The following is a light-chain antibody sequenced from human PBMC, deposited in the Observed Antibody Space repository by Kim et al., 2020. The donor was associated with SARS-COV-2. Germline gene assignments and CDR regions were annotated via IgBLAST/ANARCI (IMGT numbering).Light chain of an antibody. Sequence: GTRVTISCSRSNSNIGSNYVYWYQQLPGTAPKLLIYSNNQRPSGVPDRFSGSKSGTSASLAISGLRSEHEADYYCAAWDDSLSGPVFGGGTQLTVL. CDR3: AAWDDSLSGPV. J-gene: IGLJ3*02. V-gene: IGLV1-47*02. CDR1: NSNIGSNY. CDR2: SNN.